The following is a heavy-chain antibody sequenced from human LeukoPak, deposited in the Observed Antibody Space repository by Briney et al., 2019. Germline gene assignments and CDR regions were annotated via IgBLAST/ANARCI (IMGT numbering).Heavy chain of an antibody. D-gene: IGHD2-2*02. V-gene: IGHV3-30*18. CDR2: ISYDGSNK. Sequence: GGSQRLSCAASGFTFSSYGMHWVRQAPGKGLEWVAVISYDGSNKYYADSVKGRFTISRDNSKNTLYLQMNSLRAEDTAVYYCAKDGRYCSSTSCYNRVGHWFDPWGQGTLVTVSS. CDR1: GFTFSSYG. J-gene: IGHJ5*02. CDR3: AKDGRYCSSTSCYNRVGHWFDP.